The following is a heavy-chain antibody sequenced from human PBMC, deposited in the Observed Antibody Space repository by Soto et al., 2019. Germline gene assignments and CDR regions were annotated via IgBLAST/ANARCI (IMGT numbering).Heavy chain of an antibody. D-gene: IGHD2-15*01. CDR3: ARRDSGGFFRFFDS. Sequence: QVQLVQSGTEVKKPGSSVKVSCKTSGGSLSTHPISWVRQAPGQGLEWMGGTGSGTGPGNHAQKFQGRLTVTADKSTGTVYMELTNLSSEDTAVYYCARRDSGGFFRFFDSWGQGTLVTVSS. J-gene: IGHJ4*02. V-gene: IGHV1-69*06. CDR2: TGSGTGPG. CDR1: GGSLSTHP.